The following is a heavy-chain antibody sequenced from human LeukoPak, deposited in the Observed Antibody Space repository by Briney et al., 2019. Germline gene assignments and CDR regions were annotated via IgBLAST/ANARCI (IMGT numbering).Heavy chain of an antibody. CDR3: AREYCSSTSCPGWFDP. CDR2: ISSSSSYI. V-gene: IGHV3-21*01. D-gene: IGHD2-2*01. CDR1: GFXFSSYS. J-gene: IGHJ5*02. Sequence: GGSLRLSCAASGFXFSSYSINWVRQAPGKGLEWVSSISSSSSYIYYADSVKGRFTISRDNAKNSLYLQMNSLRAEDTAVYYCAREYCSSTSCPGWFDPWGQGTLVTVSS.